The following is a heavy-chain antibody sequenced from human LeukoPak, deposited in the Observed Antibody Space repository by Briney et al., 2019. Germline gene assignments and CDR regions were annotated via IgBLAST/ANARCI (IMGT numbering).Heavy chain of an antibody. V-gene: IGHV4-30-4*01. CDR2: IYYSGST. CDR1: GGSISSGDYY. D-gene: IGHD3-22*01. J-gene: IGHJ4*02. Sequence: SSETLSLTCTVSGGSISSGDYYWRWIRQPPGKGLEWIGYIYYSGSTYYNPSLKSRVTISVDTSKNQFSLKLSSVTAADTAVYYCARDIYYDSSGLDYWGQGTLVTVSS. CDR3: ARDIYYDSSGLDY.